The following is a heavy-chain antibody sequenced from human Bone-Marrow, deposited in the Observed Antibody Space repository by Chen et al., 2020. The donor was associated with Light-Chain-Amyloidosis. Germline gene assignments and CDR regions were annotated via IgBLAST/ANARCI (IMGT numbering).Heavy chain of an antibody. CDR2: IYPDNSDA. CDR1: GYTFPNYW. CDR3: ARRRDGYNFDY. Sequence: EVQLEQSGPEVKKPGESLKISCKGSGYTFPNYWIGWVRQMPGKGLEWMGVIYPDNSDARYCPSFEGQVTISADKSITATYLQWRSLKASDTAMYYCARRRDGYNFDYCGQGTLVTVSS. V-gene: IGHV5-51*01. D-gene: IGHD5-12*01. J-gene: IGHJ4*02.